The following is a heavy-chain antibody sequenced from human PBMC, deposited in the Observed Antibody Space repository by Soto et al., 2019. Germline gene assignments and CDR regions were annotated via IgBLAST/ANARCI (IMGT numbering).Heavy chain of an antibody. CDR1: GCTFSSYA. D-gene: IGHD6-6*01. CDR2: ISYDGSNK. CDR3: ARDYSSSHFDY. Sequence: GGSLRLSCAASGCTFSSYAMHWVRQAPGKGLEWVAVISYDGSNKYYADSVKGRFTISRDNSKNTLYLQMNSLRAEDTAVYYCARDYSSSHFDYWGQGTLVTVSS. V-gene: IGHV3-30-3*01. J-gene: IGHJ4*02.